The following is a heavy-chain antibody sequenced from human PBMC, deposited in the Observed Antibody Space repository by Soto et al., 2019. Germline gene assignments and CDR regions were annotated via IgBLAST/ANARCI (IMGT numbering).Heavy chain of an antibody. V-gene: IGHV3-33*01. Sequence: PVGSLRLSCAASGFTFSSYGMHWVRQAPGKGLEWVAVIWYDGSNKYYADSVKGRFTISRDNSKNTLYLQMNSLRAEDTAVYYCASGDQSKYYYYYGMDVWGQGTTVTGSS. CDR3: ASGDQSKYYYYYGMDV. CDR1: GFTFSSYG. J-gene: IGHJ6*02. D-gene: IGHD7-27*01. CDR2: IWYDGSNK.